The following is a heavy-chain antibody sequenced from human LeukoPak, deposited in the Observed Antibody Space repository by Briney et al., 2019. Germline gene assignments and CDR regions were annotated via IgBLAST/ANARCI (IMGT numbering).Heavy chain of an antibody. CDR2: INNSGSTI. D-gene: IGHD2-21*02. CDR1: GFTFSDYY. CDR3: ATRVYCGGDCYSSHGMDV. J-gene: IGHJ6*02. V-gene: IGHV3-11*01. Sequence: GGSLRLSCAASGFTFSDYYMSWIRQDPGKGLEWVSYINNSGSTIYYADSVKGRFTISRDNAKNSLYLQMNSLRPEDTAVYYCATRVYCGGDCYSSHGMDVWGPGTTVTVSS.